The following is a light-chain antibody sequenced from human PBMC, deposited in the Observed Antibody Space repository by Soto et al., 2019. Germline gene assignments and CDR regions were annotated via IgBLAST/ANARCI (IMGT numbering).Light chain of an antibody. V-gene: IGLV2-8*01. CDR2: EVS. CDR3: SSYAGSSSLV. J-gene: IGLJ2*01. CDR1: SSDVGGYNY. Sequence: QSALTQPASASGSPGQSVTISCTGTSSDVGGYNYVSWYQQHPGKAPKLLIYEVSKRPSGVSDRFSGSKSGNTASLTVSGLQAEDEADYYCSSYAGSSSLVFGGGTKLTVL.